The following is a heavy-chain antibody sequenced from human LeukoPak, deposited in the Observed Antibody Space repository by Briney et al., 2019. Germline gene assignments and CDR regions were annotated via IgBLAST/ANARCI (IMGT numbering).Heavy chain of an antibody. V-gene: IGHV4-61*01. J-gene: IGHJ4*02. CDR2: WEN. CDR3: ARETAERYRGSYFDY. CDR1: GASVSSGPCY. Sequence: SETLSLTCTVSGASVSSGPCYWSWIRQPPGEGLEWIGWENNYNVSLKSRVIISVDRSKNQFSLTFISVTAADTAVYFCARETAERYRGSYFDYWGQGALVTVSS. D-gene: IGHD1-26*01.